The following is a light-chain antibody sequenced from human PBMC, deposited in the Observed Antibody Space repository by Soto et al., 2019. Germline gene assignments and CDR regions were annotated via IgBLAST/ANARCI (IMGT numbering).Light chain of an antibody. CDR3: CSYAGNPYV. CDR2: EGS. Sequence: QSVLTQPASVSGSPGQSIAISCTGTSSDVGSYNSVSWYQQHPGKAPKLMFYEGSKRPSGVSDRFSGSKSGNTASLTISGLQAEDEADYYCCSYAGNPYVFGTGTKLTVL. V-gene: IGLV2-23*01. J-gene: IGLJ1*01. CDR1: SSDVGSYNS.